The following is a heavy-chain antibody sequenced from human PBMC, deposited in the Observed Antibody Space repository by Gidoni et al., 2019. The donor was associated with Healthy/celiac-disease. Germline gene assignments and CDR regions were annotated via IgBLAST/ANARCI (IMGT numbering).Heavy chain of an antibody. CDR2: IYHSGST. Sequence: QVQLQESGPGLVKPSETLSLTCAVSGYSISSGSYWGWIRQPPGKGLEWIGSIYHSGSTYYTPSLKSRVTISVDTSKNQFSLKLSSVTAADTAVYYCASIIGYYGMDVWGQGTTVTVS. J-gene: IGHJ6*02. CDR1: GYSISSGSY. D-gene: IGHD3-10*01. CDR3: ASIIGYYGMDV. V-gene: IGHV4-38-2*01.